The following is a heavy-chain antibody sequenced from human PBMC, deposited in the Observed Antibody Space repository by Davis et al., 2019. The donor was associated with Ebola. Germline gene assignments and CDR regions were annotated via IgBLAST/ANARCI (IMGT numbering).Heavy chain of an antibody. Sequence: MPSETLSLTCAVSGDSINSGGYTWSWIRQPPGKGLEWIGYIYHSGSTYYNPSLESRVTISVDTSENQFSLKMTSVTAADTAVYYCAREGFDSWGQGTLVTVSS. CDR1: GDSINSGGYT. CDR3: AREGFDS. V-gene: IGHV4-30-2*01. J-gene: IGHJ4*02. CDR2: IYHSGST.